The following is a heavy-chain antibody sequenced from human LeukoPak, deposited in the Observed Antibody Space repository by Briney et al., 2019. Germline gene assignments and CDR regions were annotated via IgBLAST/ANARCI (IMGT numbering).Heavy chain of an antibody. CDR3: ATTPPYCGGDCYSDY. CDR1: GYTFTSYG. J-gene: IGHJ4*02. Sequence: RASVKVSCKASGYTFTSYGISWVRQAPGQGLEWMGWISACNGNTNYAQKLQGRVTMTTDTSTSTAYMELRSLRSDDTAVYYCATTPPYCGGDCYSDYWGQGTLVTVSS. CDR2: ISACNGNT. V-gene: IGHV1-18*01. D-gene: IGHD2-21*02.